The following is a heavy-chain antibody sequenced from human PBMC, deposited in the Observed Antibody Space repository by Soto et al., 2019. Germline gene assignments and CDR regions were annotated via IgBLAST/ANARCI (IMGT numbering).Heavy chain of an antibody. Sequence: QVQLQESGPGLVKPSETLSLTCTVSGGSISSYYWSWIRQPPGKGLEWIGYIYYSGSTNYNPSLKSRVHISVDTSKNQFSLKLSSVTAADTAVYYCARHEGGGDWLLYSGAFDNWGQGTMVTVSS. CDR1: GGSISSYY. D-gene: IGHD3-9*01. V-gene: IGHV4-59*08. J-gene: IGHJ3*02. CDR3: ARHEGGGDWLLYSGAFDN. CDR2: IYYSGST.